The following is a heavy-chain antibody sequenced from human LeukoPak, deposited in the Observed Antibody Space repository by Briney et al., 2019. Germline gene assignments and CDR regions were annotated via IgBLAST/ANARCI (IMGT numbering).Heavy chain of an antibody. Sequence: KPSETLSLTCTVSGGSISSYYWSWIRQPPGKGLEWIGYIYYSGSTNYNPSLKSRVTISVDTSKNQFSLNLSSVTAADTAVYYCARARQWLASYNTWGQGTLVTVSS. V-gene: IGHV4-59*01. CDR1: GGSISSYY. J-gene: IGHJ5*02. CDR2: IYYSGST. D-gene: IGHD6-19*01. CDR3: ARARQWLASYNT.